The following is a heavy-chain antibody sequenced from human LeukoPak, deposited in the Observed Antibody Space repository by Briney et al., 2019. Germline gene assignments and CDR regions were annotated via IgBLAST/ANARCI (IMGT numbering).Heavy chain of an antibody. V-gene: IGHV3-30-3*01. CDR3: ARAPGDHDY. Sequence: PGRSLRLSCAASGFTFSSYAMHWVRQAPGKGLEWVAVISYDGSNKYYADSVKGRFTISRDNSMNTLYLQMNSLRAEDTAVYYCARAPGDHDYWGQGTLVTVSS. CDR1: GFTFSSYA. D-gene: IGHD2-21*02. J-gene: IGHJ4*02. CDR2: ISYDGSNK.